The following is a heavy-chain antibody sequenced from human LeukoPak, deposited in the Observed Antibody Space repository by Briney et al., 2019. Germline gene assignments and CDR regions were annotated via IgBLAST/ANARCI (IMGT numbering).Heavy chain of an antibody. CDR1: GYSFTSYW. CDR3: ARPGYCSRTSCNWFDP. Sequence: GESLKISCKGSGYSFTSYWIGWARQMPGKGLEWMGIIYPGDSDTRYSPSFQGQVTISADKSISTAYLQWSSLKASDTAMYSCARPGYCSRTSCNWFDPWGQGTLVTVSS. J-gene: IGHJ5*02. D-gene: IGHD2-2*01. CDR2: IYPGDSDT. V-gene: IGHV5-51*01.